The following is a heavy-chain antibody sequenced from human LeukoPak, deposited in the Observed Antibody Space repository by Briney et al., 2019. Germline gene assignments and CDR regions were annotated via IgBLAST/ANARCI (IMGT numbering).Heavy chain of an antibody. D-gene: IGHD3-3*01. CDR2: ISSSSRNT. V-gene: IGHV3-21*01. CDR3: ARGGTFGVDISDY. CDR1: GFTFSSYA. Sequence: GWSLRLSCAASGFTFSSYAMSWVRQAAGKGLEWVSSISSSSRNTYYADSVKGRFTISRDNAKNSLYLQMNSLRAEDTAVYYCARGGTFGVDISDYWGQGTLVTVSS. J-gene: IGHJ4*02.